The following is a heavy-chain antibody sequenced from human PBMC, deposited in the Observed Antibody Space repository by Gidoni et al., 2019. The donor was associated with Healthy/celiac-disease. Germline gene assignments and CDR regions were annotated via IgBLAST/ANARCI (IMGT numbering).Heavy chain of an antibody. CDR2: IYTSESS. D-gene: IGHD6-19*01. J-gene: IGHJ4*02. CDR3: ARVLQWVDY. Sequence: QVQLQASGPGLEQPSQTLSPTCQSPGGSISSGSYDWSWIRQPAGKGLEWIGRIYTSESSNYNPSLKSRVTIPVDTSKNQFSLKLSAVTAADTAVDYCARVLQWVDYWGQGTLVTVSS. V-gene: IGHV4-61*02. CDR1: GGSISSGSYD.